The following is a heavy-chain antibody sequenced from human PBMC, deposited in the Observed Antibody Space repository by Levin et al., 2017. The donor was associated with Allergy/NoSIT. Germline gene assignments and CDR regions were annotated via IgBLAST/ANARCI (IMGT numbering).Heavy chain of an antibody. Sequence: GESLKISCKASGYTSTSYDINWVRQATGQGLEWMGWMNPNSGNTGYAQKFQGRVTMTRNTSISTAYMELSSLRSEDTAVYYCARVRITIFGVVTYYYYYGMDVWGQGTTVTVSS. CDR1: GYTSTSYD. V-gene: IGHV1-8*01. D-gene: IGHD3-3*01. CDR2: MNPNSGNT. CDR3: ARVRITIFGVVTYYYYYGMDV. J-gene: IGHJ6*02.